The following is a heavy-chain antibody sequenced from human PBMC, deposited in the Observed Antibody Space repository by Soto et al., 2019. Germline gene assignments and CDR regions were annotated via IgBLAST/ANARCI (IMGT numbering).Heavy chain of an antibody. CDR1: GGSISSGGYY. CDR3: ARGVTLVRGVIHTPYFDY. Sequence: QVQLQESGPGLVKPSQTLSLTCTVSGGSISSGGYYWSWIRQHPGKGLEWIGYIYYSGSTYYNPSLQSRVTLSVDTSKNQFSLKLSSVTAADTAVYYCARGVTLVRGVIHTPYFDYWGQGTLVTVSS. CDR2: IYYSGST. V-gene: IGHV4-31*03. J-gene: IGHJ4*02. D-gene: IGHD3-10*01.